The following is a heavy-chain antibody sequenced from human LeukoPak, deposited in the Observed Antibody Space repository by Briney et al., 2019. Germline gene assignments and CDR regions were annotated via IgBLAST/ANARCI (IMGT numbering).Heavy chain of an antibody. Sequence: GESLKISCKGSGYSFTTYWIAWVRQMPRRGLEWMGIISPDDSEIRYSPSFRGQVTISADKSTSTAYLQCSRLKASDTAIYYCARRPWLHQRFNVFDVWGPGTMVIVSS. CDR1: GYSFTTYW. CDR2: ISPDDSEI. CDR3: ARRPWLHQRFNVFDV. D-gene: IGHD5-24*01. V-gene: IGHV5-51*01. J-gene: IGHJ3*01.